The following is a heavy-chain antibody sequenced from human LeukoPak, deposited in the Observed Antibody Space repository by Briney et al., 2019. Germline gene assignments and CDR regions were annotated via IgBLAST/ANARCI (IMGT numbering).Heavy chain of an antibody. CDR2: LDTDGSDT. Sequence: GGSLRLSCAASGFTFSNYWMYWVRQAPGKGLVWVSRLDTDGSDTSYADSVKGRFTISRDNAKNTLYLQMNNPRAEDTAMYYCARDRYPAAREFDYWGQGTLVTVSS. J-gene: IGHJ4*02. CDR1: GFTFSNYW. D-gene: IGHD2-2*01. V-gene: IGHV3-74*01. CDR3: ARDRYPAAREFDY.